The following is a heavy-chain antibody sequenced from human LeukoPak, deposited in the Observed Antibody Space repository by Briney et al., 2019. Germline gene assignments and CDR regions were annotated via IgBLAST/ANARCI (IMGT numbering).Heavy chain of an antibody. V-gene: IGHV3-21*01. CDR3: ARAGQVATTTQSIDY. D-gene: IGHD5-12*01. CDR2: ISSSSSYI. Sequence: GGSLRLSCAASGFTFSSYSMNWVRQAPGKGLEWVSSISSSSSYIYYADSVKGRFTISRDNAKNSLYLQMNSLRAEDTAVYYCARAGQVATTTQSIDYWGQGTLVTVSS. CDR1: GFTFSSYS. J-gene: IGHJ4*02.